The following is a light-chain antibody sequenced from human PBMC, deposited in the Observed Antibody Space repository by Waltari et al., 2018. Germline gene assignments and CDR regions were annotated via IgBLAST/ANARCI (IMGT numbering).Light chain of an antibody. CDR3: HQYFRTPYS. CDR1: QTVLYWSNNKDY. CDR2: WST. J-gene: IGKJ2*03. Sequence: DILVTQSPDSLAVSLGERATLSCESSQTVLYWSNNKDYLAWYQQKPGQPPKLLISWSTIRESGIPDRFSGSGSGTDFTLTITNVQAEDAAVYYCHQYFRTPYSFGQGTKLEI. V-gene: IGKV4-1*01.